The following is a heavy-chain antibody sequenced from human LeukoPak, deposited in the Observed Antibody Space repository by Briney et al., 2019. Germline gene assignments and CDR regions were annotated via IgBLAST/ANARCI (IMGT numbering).Heavy chain of an antibody. V-gene: IGHV3-7*01. Sequence: QPGGSLRLSCAASGFTFSSYWMSWVRQAPGKGLEWVANIKQDGSEKYYVDSVKGRFTISRDNAKNSLYLQMNSLRAEDTAVYYCARGLPDYGDYVGWYFDLWGRGTLVTVSS. CDR1: GFTFSSYW. J-gene: IGHJ2*01. CDR2: IKQDGSEK. D-gene: IGHD4-17*01. CDR3: ARGLPDYGDYVGWYFDL.